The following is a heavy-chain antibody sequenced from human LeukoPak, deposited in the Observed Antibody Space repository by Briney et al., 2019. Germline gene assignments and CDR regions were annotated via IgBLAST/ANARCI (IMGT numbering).Heavy chain of an antibody. V-gene: IGHV3-74*01. CDR3: XXXXXXDSSGYWQKYFDS. J-gene: IGHJ4*02. Sequence: HGGSLRLSCATSGFTFSTFWMHWVRQAPGKGLVWVSRINHDGSSTNYADSVKGRFTISRDNAKNTLHLQMNSLRAEDTAVYYXXXXXXXDSSGYWQKYFDSWGQGTLVTVSS. CDR1: GFTFSTFW. CDR2: INHDGSST. D-gene: IGHD3-22*01.